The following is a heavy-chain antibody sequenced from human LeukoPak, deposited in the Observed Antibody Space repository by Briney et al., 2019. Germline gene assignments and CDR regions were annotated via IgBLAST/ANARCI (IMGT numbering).Heavy chain of an antibody. Sequence: PGRCLRLCCAASGFIFNNYVMHWVRQAPGRGLEWVAVISYDGNNEYYADSVEGRFTISRDNSKNTLYLQMNSLRPEDTAVYYCAKERASGWYYGDYWG. CDR2: ISYDGNNE. D-gene: IGHD6-19*01. J-gene: IGHJ4*01. V-gene: IGHV3-30*18. CDR1: GFIFNNYV. CDR3: AKERASGWYYGDY.